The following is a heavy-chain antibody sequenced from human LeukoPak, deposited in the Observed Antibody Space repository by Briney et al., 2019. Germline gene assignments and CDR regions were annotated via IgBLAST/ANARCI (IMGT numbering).Heavy chain of an antibody. CDR2: INHSGST. D-gene: IGHD2-15*01. CDR1: SGSISRYY. CDR3: ARGPGVVVAAAYDY. J-gene: IGHJ4*02. Sequence: SETLSLTCTVSSGSISRYYWSWIRQPPGKGLEWIGEINHSGSTNYNPSLKSRVTISVDTSKNQFSLKLSSVTAADTAVYYCARGPGVVVAAAYDYWGQGTLVTVSS. V-gene: IGHV4-34*01.